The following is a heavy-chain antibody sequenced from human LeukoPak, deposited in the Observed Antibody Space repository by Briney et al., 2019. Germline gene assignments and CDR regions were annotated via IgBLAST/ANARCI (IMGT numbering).Heavy chain of an antibody. J-gene: IGHJ4*02. Sequence: GGSLRLSCAASGFTFSGYSMNWVRQAPGKGLEWVSSISSSSSYIYYADSMKGRFTVSRDNARNSVYLQMNSLRVEDTAVYYCARHLSGVTGYTYGRGIDYWGQGTLVTVSS. CDR2: ISSSSSYI. V-gene: IGHV3-21*01. CDR3: ARHLSGVTGYTYGRGIDY. D-gene: IGHD5-18*01. CDR1: GFTFSGYS.